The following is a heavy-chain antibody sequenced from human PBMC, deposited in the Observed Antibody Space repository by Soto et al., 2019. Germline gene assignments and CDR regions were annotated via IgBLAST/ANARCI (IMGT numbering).Heavy chain of an antibody. CDR3: ARDLGYLDSKSSYGMDV. D-gene: IGHD3-9*01. CDR1: GFTFSSYG. CDR2: IWYDGSNK. J-gene: IGHJ6*02. V-gene: IGHV3-33*01. Sequence: GGSLRLSCAASGFTFSSYGMHWVRQAPGKGLEWVAVIWYDGSNKYYADSVKGRFTISRDNSKNTLYLQMNSLRAEDTAVYYCARDLGYLDSKSSYGMDVWGQGTTVTVSS.